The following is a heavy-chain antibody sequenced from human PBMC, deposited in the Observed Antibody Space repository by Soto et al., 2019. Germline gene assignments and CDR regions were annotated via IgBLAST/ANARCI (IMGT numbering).Heavy chain of an antibody. J-gene: IGHJ6*02. V-gene: IGHV3-30-3*01. CDR2: ISYDGSNK. CDR1: GFTFSSYA. D-gene: IGHD6-19*01. CDR3: ARAASSGWNYYYHGMDV. Sequence: GSLRLSCAASGFTFSSYAMHWVRQAPGKGLEWVAVISYDGSNKYYADSVKGRFTISRDNSKNTLYLQMNSLRAEDTAVYYCARAASSGWNYYYHGMDVWGQGTTVTVSS.